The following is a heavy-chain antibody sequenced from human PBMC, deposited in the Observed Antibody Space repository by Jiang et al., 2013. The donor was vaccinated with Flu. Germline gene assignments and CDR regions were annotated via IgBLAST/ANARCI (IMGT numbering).Heavy chain of an antibody. CDR1: GYSFANYW. J-gene: IGHJ4*02. CDR2: IYPGNSDT. V-gene: IGHV5-51*01. D-gene: IGHD2-15*01. Sequence: GAEVKKPGESLKISCKGSGYSFANYWIGWVRQVPGKGLEWMAIIYPGNSDTRYSPSFQGQVTISADTSISTAYLQWSSLKASDTAMYYCARQGGTWGYGLDYWGQGALVTVSS. CDR3: ARQGGTWGYGLDY.